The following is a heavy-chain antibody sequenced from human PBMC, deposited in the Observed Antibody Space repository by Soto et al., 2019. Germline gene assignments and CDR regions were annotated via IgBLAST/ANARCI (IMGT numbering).Heavy chain of an antibody. CDR1: GFTFSSYA. V-gene: IGHV3-64*04. J-gene: IGHJ4*02. D-gene: IGHD3-22*01. CDR2: ISSNGGST. CDR3: AREAYYYDSSGYYNFDY. Sequence: QPGGSLRLSCSASGFTFSSYAMHWVRQAPGKGLEYVSAISSNGGSTYYADSVKGRFTISRDNSKNTLYLQMNSLRAEDTAVYYCAREAYYYDSSGYYNFDYWGQGTLVTVSS.